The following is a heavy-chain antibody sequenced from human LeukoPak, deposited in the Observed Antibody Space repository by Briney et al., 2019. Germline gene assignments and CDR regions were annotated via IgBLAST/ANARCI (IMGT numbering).Heavy chain of an antibody. CDR2: IDYNDNT. V-gene: IGHV3-66*04. CDR1: GITVSVNY. Sequence: PGGSLRLSCAVSGITVSVNYMSWVRQAPGKGLEWVSVIDYNDNTNYAGSVKGRFTISRDNSKNTLYLQMNSLRAEDTAVYYCGGPHGGSFSFVLDIWAKGQRSSSLQ. CDR3: GGPHGGSFSFVLDI. J-gene: IGHJ3*02. D-gene: IGHD6-13*01.